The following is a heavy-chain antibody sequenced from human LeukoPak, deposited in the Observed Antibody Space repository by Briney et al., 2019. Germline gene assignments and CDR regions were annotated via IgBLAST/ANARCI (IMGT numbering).Heavy chain of an antibody. Sequence: ASVKVSCKVSGYTLTELSMHWVRQAPGKGLEWMGGIDPEDGETIYAQKFQGRVTMTEDTSTDTAYMELSSLRSEDTAVYYCATGAHYYDSSGYLSVYFDYWGPGTLVTVSP. CDR1: GYTLTELS. D-gene: IGHD3-22*01. CDR3: ATGAHYYDSSGYLSVYFDY. J-gene: IGHJ4*02. V-gene: IGHV1-24*01. CDR2: IDPEDGET.